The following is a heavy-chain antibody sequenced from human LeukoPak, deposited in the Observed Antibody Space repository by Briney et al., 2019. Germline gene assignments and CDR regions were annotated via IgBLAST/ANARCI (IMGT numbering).Heavy chain of an antibody. Sequence: PSETLSLTCTVSGGSISSSSYYWGWIRQPPGKGLEWIGSIYYSGSTYYNPSLKSRVTISVDTSKNQFSLKLSSVTAADTAVYYCARGLYSSGWYPNWFDPWGQGTLVTVSS. D-gene: IGHD6-19*01. J-gene: IGHJ5*02. CDR2: IYYSGST. CDR3: ARGLYSSGWYPNWFDP. V-gene: IGHV4-39*01. CDR1: GGSISSSSYY.